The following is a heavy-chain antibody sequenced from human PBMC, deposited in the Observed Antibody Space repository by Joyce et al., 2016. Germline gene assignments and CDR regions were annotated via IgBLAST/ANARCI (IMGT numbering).Heavy chain of an antibody. D-gene: IGHD3-3*01. J-gene: IGHJ4*02. V-gene: IGHV1-2*02. CDR2: VNPNSGGA. CDR3: AAFAIHTLFDH. CDR1: GYTFTAHY. Sequence: QVQLVQSGAEVTKPGASVKVSCKASGYTFTAHYIHWVRQAPGQGLEWMGWVNPNSGGANYAQNFRGRVTITSDTSINTAYLDLSGLRSDDTAVYFCAAFAIHTLFDHWGQGTLITVSS.